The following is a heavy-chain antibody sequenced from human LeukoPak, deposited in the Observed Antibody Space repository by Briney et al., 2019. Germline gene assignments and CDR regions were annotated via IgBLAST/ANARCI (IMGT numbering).Heavy chain of an antibody. V-gene: IGHV4-34*01. Sequence: SETLSLTCAVYGGSFSGYYWSWIRRPPGKGLEWIGEINHSGSTNYNPSLKSRVTISVDTSKNQFSLKLSSVTAADTAVYYCARSSYGRNFDYWGQGTLVTVSS. CDR1: GGSFSGYY. J-gene: IGHJ4*02. D-gene: IGHD5-18*01. CDR3: ARSSYGRNFDY. CDR2: INHSGST.